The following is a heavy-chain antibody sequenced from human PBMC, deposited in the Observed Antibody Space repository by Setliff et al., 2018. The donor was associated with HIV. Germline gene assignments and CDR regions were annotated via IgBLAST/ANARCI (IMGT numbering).Heavy chain of an antibody. CDR2: IYYSGST. CDR3: ARDLGYCSGGSCYWYY. CDR1: GGSISSSSYY. V-gene: IGHV4-39*07. Sequence: PSDTLSLTCTVSGGSISSSSYYWGWIRHPPGKGLELIGSIYYSGSTFYNPSFKSRVSISLDMSKNLFSLNMTSVTAADTAVYYCARDLGYCSGGSCYWYYWGQGTLVTVSS. D-gene: IGHD2-15*01. J-gene: IGHJ4*02.